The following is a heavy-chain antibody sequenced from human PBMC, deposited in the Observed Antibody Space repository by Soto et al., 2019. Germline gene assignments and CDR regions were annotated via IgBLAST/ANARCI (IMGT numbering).Heavy chain of an antibody. CDR3: ARDLGYRPNWRGFDY. CDR2: ISSSSSTI. Sequence: EVQLVESGGGLVQPGGSLRLSCAASGFTFSSYSMNWVRQAPGKGLEWVSYISSSSSTIYYADSVKGRVTISRDNAKNSLYLQMNSLRDEDTAVYYCARDLGYRPNWRGFDYWGQGTLVTVSS. CDR1: GFTFSSYS. J-gene: IGHJ4*02. V-gene: IGHV3-48*02. D-gene: IGHD3-3*01.